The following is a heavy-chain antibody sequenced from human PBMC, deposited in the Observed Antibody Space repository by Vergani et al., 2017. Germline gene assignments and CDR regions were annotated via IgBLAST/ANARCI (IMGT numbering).Heavy chain of an antibody. V-gene: IGHV5-51*03. CDR1: GYSFTSYW. Sequence: EVQLVQSGAEVKKPGESLKISCKGSGYSFTSYWIGWVPQMPGKGLEWMGILDPGDSDTRYSPSFQGQVTFAADKSDSTAYLQWSSLKASDTAMYYGARRGYYYDSSGYSNWYFDLWGRGTLVTVSS. D-gene: IGHD3-22*01. J-gene: IGHJ2*01. CDR2: LDPGDSDT. CDR3: ARRGYYYDSSGYSNWYFDL.